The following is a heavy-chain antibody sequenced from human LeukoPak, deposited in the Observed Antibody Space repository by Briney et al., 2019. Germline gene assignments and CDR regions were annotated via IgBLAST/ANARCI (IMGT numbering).Heavy chain of an antibody. D-gene: IGHD2-15*01. Sequence: GGSLRLSCAASGFTFSSYAMSWVRQAPGKGLEWVSAISGSGGSTYYADSVKGRFTISRDNSKNTLYLQMNSLRAEDTAVYYCAKSSHCSGGSCYRAIDYWGQGTLVTVSS. CDR1: GFTFSSYA. CDR2: ISGSGGST. V-gene: IGHV3-23*01. CDR3: AKSSHCSGGSCYRAIDY. J-gene: IGHJ4*02.